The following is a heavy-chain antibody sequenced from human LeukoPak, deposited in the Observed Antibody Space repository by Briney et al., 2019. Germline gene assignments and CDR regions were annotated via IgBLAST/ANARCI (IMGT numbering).Heavy chain of an antibody. V-gene: IGHV3-49*04. D-gene: IGHD3-9*01. Sequence: SLRLSCTASGFTFGDYAMSWVRQAPGKGLEWVGFIRSKAYGGTTEYAASVKGRFTISRDDSKSIAYLQMNSLKTEDTAVYYCTRDYDILTGYYWGDPFDYWGQGTLVTVSS. J-gene: IGHJ4*02. CDR1: GFTFGDYA. CDR3: TRDYDILTGYYWGDPFDY. CDR2: IRSKAYGGTT.